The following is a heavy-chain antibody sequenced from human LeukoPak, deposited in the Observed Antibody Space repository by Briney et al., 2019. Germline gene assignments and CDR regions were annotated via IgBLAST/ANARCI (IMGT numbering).Heavy chain of an antibody. D-gene: IGHD3-22*01. J-gene: IGHJ3*02. CDR3: TRDPYYFDSSGYYHHPFDI. CDR2: IRSKVYGGTT. Sequence: PGGSLRLSCTGFGFTFRDYAVSWVRQAPGKGLECIGFIRSKVYGGTTEYAASVKGRFTISRDDSKSIAYLQMNSLKTEDTAVYYCTRDPYYFDSSGYYHHPFDIWGQGTMV. V-gene: IGHV3-49*04. CDR1: GFTFRDYA.